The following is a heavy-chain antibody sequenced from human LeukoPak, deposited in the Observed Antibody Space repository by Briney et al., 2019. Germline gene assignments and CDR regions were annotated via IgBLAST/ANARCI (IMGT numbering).Heavy chain of an antibody. CDR1: GGPFSGYY. CDR2: INHSGST. CDR3: ARQHTYYDILTGYYRDWYFDL. D-gene: IGHD3-9*01. J-gene: IGHJ2*01. Sequence: SETLSLTCAVYGGPFSGYYWSWIRQPPGKGLEWIGEINHSGSTNYNPSLKSRVTISVDTSKNQFSLKLSSVTAADTAVYYCARQHTYYDILTGYYRDWYFDLWGRGTLVTVSS. V-gene: IGHV4-34*01.